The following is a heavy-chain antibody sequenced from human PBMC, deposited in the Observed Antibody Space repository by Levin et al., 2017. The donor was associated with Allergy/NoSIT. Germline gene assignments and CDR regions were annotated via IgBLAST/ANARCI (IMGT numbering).Heavy chain of an antibody. CDR3: AKKQGGTSGFSFDV. Sequence: LSLTCAVSGFTISEYAMAWVRQAPGKGLEWVSVITGGGFNTYYGDSVKGRFTVSISDSKDTLYLDVNSLRAEDTAVYYCAKKQGGTSGFSFDVWGRGTMVTVSS. CDR1: GFTISEYA. J-gene: IGHJ3*01. V-gene: IGHV3-23*01. CDR2: ITGGGFNT. D-gene: IGHD1-1*01.